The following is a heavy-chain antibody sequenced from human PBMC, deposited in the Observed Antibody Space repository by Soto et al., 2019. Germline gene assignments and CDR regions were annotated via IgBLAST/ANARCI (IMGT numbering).Heavy chain of an antibody. CDR3: AKDLSYDSSGSNWFDP. CDR2: ISGSGSST. V-gene: IGHV3-23*01. CDR1: GFTFNTSW. Sequence: PGGSLRLSCAASGFTFNTSWMTWVRQAPGKGLEWVSAISGSGSSTYYADSVKGRFTISRDNAKNTLYLQMNSLRAEDTAVYYCAKDLSYDSSGSNWFDPWGQGTLVTVSS. D-gene: IGHD3-22*01. J-gene: IGHJ5*02.